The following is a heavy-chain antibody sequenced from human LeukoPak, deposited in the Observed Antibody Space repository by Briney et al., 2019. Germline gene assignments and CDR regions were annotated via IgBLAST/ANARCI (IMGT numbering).Heavy chain of an antibody. J-gene: IGHJ4*02. CDR1: GGTSNSHA. V-gene: IGHV1-69*04. D-gene: IGHD3-22*01. CDR2: IIPNLGTT. Sequence: SVKVSCKASGGTSNSHAISWVRQAPGQGLEWMGRIIPNLGTTNRAQNFQDRVTLTSDKSTNTAYMELTSLTSDDTAVYYCATTNDGGGYQWGDFFDFWGQGTLVTVSS. CDR3: ATTNDGGGYQWGDFFDF.